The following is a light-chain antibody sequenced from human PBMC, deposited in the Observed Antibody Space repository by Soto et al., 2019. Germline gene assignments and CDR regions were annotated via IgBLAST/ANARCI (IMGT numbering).Light chain of an antibody. CDR3: QQLHSTSSYT. Sequence: DIKMTQSPSSLSASVGDRVTITCRASQNIRNYLNWYQQRPGKTPNLLVYAASNLRSGVPSRFSGSGSGTDFTLTISSLQPEDFATYYCQQLHSTSSYTFGQGTRVDIK. CDR1: QNIRNY. J-gene: IGKJ2*01. V-gene: IGKV1-39*01. CDR2: AAS.